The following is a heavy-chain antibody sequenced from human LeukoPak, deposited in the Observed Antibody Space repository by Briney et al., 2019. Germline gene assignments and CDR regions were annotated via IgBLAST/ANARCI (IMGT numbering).Heavy chain of an antibody. CDR2: ISYDGSNK. CDR1: GFTFGSYG. V-gene: IGHV3-30*18. J-gene: IGHJ6*02. D-gene: IGHD3-3*01. CDR3: AKELQISGFWSGYYPDYYYYGMDV. Sequence: GRSLRLSCAASGFTFGSYGMHWVRQAPGKGLEWVAVISYDGSNKYYADSVKGRFTISRDNSKNTLYLQMNSLRAEDTAVYYCAKELQISGFWSGYYPDYYYYGMDVWGQGTTVTVSS.